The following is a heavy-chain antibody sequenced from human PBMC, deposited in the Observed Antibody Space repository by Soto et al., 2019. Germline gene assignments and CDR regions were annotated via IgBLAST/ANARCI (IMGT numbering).Heavy chain of an antibody. Sequence: QVQLVQSGAEVKKPGSSVKVACKVSGDTFSNYVINWVRQAPGQGLEWMGAIVPIFRTANYAQKFQGRVTSTADEFTITAYVELSGMRSDGTATYSSVRETSAPGTWRGNAAEMWGQGTLVTVSS. CDR2: IVPIFRTA. CDR3: VRETSAPGTWRGNAAEM. CDR1: GDTFSNYV. J-gene: IGHJ3*02. D-gene: IGHD6-13*01. V-gene: IGHV1-69*12.